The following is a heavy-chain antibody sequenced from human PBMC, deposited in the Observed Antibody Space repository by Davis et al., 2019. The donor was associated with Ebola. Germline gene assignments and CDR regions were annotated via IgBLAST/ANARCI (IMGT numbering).Heavy chain of an antibody. J-gene: IGHJ3*01. CDR2: IYTGDSDT. Sequence: GESLKISCKGSDNTFTNYWIGWVRQMPGKGLEWMGIIYTGDSDTRYSPSFRGQVTISADQSTRTAYLQWGRLKASDTAMYYCASLRRTITGMDDGFDVWGQGTMVTVSS. V-gene: IGHV5-51*01. D-gene: IGHD1-20*01. CDR1: DNTFTNYW. CDR3: ASLRRTITGMDDGFDV.